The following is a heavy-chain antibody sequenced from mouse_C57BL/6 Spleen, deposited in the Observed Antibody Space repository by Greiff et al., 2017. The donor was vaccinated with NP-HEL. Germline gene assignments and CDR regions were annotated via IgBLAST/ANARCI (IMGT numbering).Heavy chain of an antibody. CDR3: ARRRDDYPFAY. Sequence: EVHLVESGGDLVKPGGSLKLSCAASGFTFSSYGMSWVRQTPDKRLEWVATISSGGSYTYYPDSVKGRFTISRDNAKNTLYLQMSSLKSEDTAMYYCARRRDDYPFAYWGQGTLVTVSS. V-gene: IGHV5-6*01. J-gene: IGHJ3*01. CDR1: GFTFSSYG. D-gene: IGHD2-4*01. CDR2: ISSGGSYT.